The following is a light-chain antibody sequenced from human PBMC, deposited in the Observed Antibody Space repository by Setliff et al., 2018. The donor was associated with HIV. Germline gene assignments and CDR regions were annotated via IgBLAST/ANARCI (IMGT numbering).Light chain of an antibody. CDR3: SSYTGSTTLV. Sequence: QSALTQPASVSGSPGQSITISCTGTSSDVGGYDYVSWYQQHPGNAPKLLIYDVSNRPSGVSRRFSGSKSGNTASLTISGLQAEDEADYYCSSYTGSTTLVFGTGTKGTVL. V-gene: IGLV2-14*03. CDR1: SSDVGGYDY. J-gene: IGLJ1*01. CDR2: DVS.